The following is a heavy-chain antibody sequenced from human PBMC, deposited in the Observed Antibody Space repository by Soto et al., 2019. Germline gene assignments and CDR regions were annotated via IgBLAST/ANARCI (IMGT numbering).Heavy chain of an antibody. CDR2: IYYSGTT. J-gene: IGHJ4*02. CDR1: GYSISSSNW. V-gene: IGHV4-28*01. Sequence: TSETLSLTCAVSGYSISSSNWWGWIRQPPGKGLEWIGYIYYSGTTYYNPSLKSRVTMSVDTSKNQFSLKLTSVTAVDTAVYYCARREIQGPIDYWGQETLVTVSS. CDR3: ARREIQGPIDY. D-gene: IGHD1-26*01.